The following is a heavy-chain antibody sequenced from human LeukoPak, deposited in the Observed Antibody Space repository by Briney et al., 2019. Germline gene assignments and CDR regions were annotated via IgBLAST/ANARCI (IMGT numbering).Heavy chain of an antibody. CDR3: AKEPHYYGSGSYLDH. CDR2: ISGGGGTT. Sequence: GGSLRLSCAASGFTFTSYAMSWVRQAPGEGLEWVSAISGGGGTTYSADSVKGRFTISRDNSNNTLYLQMNSLRVEDTAVYYCAKEPHYYGSGSYLDHWGQGTLVTVSS. V-gene: IGHV3-23*01. J-gene: IGHJ4*02. CDR1: GFTFTSYA. D-gene: IGHD3-10*01.